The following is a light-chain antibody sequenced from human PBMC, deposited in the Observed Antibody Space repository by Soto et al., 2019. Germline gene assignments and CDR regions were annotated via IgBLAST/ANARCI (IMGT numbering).Light chain of an antibody. CDR1: QSVGSN. Sequence: EIIMTQSPATLSVSPGERATLSCRASQSVGSNLAWYQQKPGQAPRLLIYEASTRANAIPARFSGFGSGTEFTLTISSLQSEDFADYYCQQYNNWPRTFGHGTKLDIK. J-gene: IGKJ1*01. V-gene: IGKV3-15*01. CDR3: QQYNNWPRT. CDR2: EAS.